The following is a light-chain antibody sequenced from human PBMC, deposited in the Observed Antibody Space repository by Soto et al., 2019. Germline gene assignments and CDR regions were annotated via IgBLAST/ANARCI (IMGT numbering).Light chain of an antibody. Sequence: EIVLTQSLCTLSLSPGERATLSCRDSQSVSSNYLGWYQQRPGQAPRLLIYGVSSRATGIPDRFSGSGSGTDFTLTISRLEPEDFALYYCQQYGSSRTFGQATKVDIK. CDR2: GVS. CDR3: QQYGSSRT. J-gene: IGKJ1*01. V-gene: IGKV3-20*01. CDR1: QSVSSNY.